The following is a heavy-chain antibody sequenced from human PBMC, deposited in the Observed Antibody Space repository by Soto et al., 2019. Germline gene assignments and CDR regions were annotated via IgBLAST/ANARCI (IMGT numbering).Heavy chain of an antibody. CDR2: IRSGSISI. Sequence: GSLRLCCAVSGFTFSSYSMNWVRQAPGNGLEWVSCIRSGSISICXXDSVNGRXXICRDNAKNSRCLQMXSLRDEYTAVYYCAREWCSSLPCYYYYGMDVWDQGXX. CDR1: GFTFSSYS. CDR3: AREWCSSLPCYYYYGMDV. V-gene: IGHV3-48*02. J-gene: IGHJ6*02. D-gene: IGHD6-6*01.